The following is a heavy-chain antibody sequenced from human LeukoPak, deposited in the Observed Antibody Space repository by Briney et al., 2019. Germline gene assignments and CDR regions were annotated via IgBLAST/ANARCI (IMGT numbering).Heavy chain of an antibody. Sequence: SETLSLTCTVSGGSISRGSYYWSWIRQPAGKGLEWIGRIYTSGSTNYNPSLKSRVTISVDTSKNQFSLKLSSVTAADTAVYYCARVAEQLSPYFDYWGQGTLVTVSS. CDR1: GGSISRGSYY. CDR3: ARVAEQLSPYFDY. V-gene: IGHV4-61*02. D-gene: IGHD5-18*01. CDR2: IYTSGST. J-gene: IGHJ4*02.